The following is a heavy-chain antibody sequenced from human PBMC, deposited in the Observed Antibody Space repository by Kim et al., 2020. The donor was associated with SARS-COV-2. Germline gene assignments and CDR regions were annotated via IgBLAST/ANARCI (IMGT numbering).Heavy chain of an antibody. J-gene: IGHJ4*02. Sequence: NPSRKSGVTISVDTSKNQFSLKLSSVTAADTAVYYCARLANTAMVRGVDYWGQGTLVTVSS. CDR3: ARLANTAMVRGVDY. V-gene: IGHV4-39*01. D-gene: IGHD5-18*01.